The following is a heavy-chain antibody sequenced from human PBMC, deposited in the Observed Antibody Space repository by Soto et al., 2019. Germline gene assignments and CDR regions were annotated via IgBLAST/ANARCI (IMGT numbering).Heavy chain of an antibody. V-gene: IGHV4-39*01. CDR2: IFYRWNT. J-gene: IGHJ5*02. CDR1: GGSINSSSYY. Sequence: SETLSLTCTVSGGSINSSSYYWGWIRQPPGKGLEWIGNIFYRWNTYYNPSLKSRLTTSVDTSKNQFSLKLSSVTAADTAVYYCATETLVGATPRHWFDPWGQGTLVTVSS. D-gene: IGHD1-26*01. CDR3: ATETLVGATPRHWFDP.